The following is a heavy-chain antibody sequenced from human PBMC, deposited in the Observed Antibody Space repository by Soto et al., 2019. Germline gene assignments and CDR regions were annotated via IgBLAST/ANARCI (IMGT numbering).Heavy chain of an antibody. Sequence: PGGSLRLSCVAPGFTCSSYAMTWVRRVPGEGLEWVCAISGGDGSPSYADAVKGRFTIYRDNSKNTLYLHMNSLRADDTAAYYCAKWHTYNYDSLAFSGFDCWGQGTQVTVSS. D-gene: IGHD3-16*01. CDR2: ISGGDGSP. V-gene: IGHV3-23*01. J-gene: IGHJ4*02. CDR1: GFTCSSYA. CDR3: AKWHTYNYDSLAFSGFDC.